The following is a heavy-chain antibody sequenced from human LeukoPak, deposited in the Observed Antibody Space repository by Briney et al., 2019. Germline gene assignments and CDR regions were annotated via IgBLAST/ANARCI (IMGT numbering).Heavy chain of an antibody. Sequence: GGSLRLSCAASGFTFSSYSMNWVRQAPGEGLEWVSSISSSSSYIYYADSVKGRFTISRDNAKNSLYLQMSSLRAEDTAVYYCARDPSSGWYLKGWFDPWGQGTLVTVSS. CDR3: ARDPSSGWYLKGWFDP. CDR1: GFTFSSYS. V-gene: IGHV3-21*01. CDR2: ISSSSSYI. D-gene: IGHD6-19*01. J-gene: IGHJ5*02.